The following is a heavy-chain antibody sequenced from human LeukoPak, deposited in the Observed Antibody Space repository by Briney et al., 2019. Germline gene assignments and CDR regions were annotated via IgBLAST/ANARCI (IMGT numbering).Heavy chain of an antibody. J-gene: IGHJ4*02. CDR2: INPNSGGT. Sequence: ASVRVSCKASGYTFISYGITWVRQAPGQGLEWMGWINPNSGGTNYAQKFQGRVTMTRDTSISTAYMELSRLRSDDTAVYYCARDGIAAAEPGADYWGQGTLVTVSS. D-gene: IGHD6-13*01. CDR1: GYTFISYG. CDR3: ARDGIAAAEPGADY. V-gene: IGHV1-2*02.